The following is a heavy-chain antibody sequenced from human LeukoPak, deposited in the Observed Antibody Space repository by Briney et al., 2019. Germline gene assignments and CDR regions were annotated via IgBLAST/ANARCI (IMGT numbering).Heavy chain of an antibody. CDR2: INHSGST. CDR1: GGSFSGYY. V-gene: IGHV4-34*01. Sequence: SETLFLTCAVHGGSFSGYYGSWIRQTPGKGLEWNGEINHSGSTNYNPSLKTRVTISADTTKNQFSLKLSSVAAADTAVYYCARVDSSSWYVLYWGQGTLVTVSS. J-gene: IGHJ4*02. CDR3: ARVDSSSWYVLY. D-gene: IGHD6-13*01.